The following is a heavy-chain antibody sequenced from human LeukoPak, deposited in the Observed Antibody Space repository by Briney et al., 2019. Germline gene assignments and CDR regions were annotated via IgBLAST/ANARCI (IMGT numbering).Heavy chain of an antibody. J-gene: IGHJ4*02. V-gene: IGHV3-53*01. CDR1: GFTFSSYS. Sequence: GALRLSCAASGFTFSSYSMSWVRQAPGKGLEWVSVIYSGGSTYYADSVKGRFTISRDNSKNTLYLQMNSLRAEDTAVYYCAREIQLRHDSSLYFDYWGQGTLVTVSS. CDR2: IYSGGST. D-gene: IGHD3-22*01. CDR3: AREIQLRHDSSLYFDY.